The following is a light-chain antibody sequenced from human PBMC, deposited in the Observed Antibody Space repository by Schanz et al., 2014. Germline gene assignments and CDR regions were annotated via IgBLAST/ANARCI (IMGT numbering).Light chain of an antibody. CDR3: QQYHTSPYT. Sequence: EIVLTQSPGTLSLSPGERATLSCRASQSVISSYLAWYQQKPGQAPRLLIYDASTRATAIPDRFSGSGSGTDFTLTISRLEPEDFAVFYCQQYHTSPYTFGQGTKLEIK. V-gene: IGKV3-20*01. CDR2: DAS. CDR1: QSVISSY. J-gene: IGKJ2*01.